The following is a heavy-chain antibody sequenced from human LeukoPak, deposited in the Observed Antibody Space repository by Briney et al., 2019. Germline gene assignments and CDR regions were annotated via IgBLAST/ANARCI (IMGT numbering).Heavy chain of an antibody. V-gene: IGHV3-43*02. Sequence: GGSLRLSRAASGITFDDYAMHWVRQAPGKGLEWISLISGDGVVTKYADSVKGRFTISRDNRKNSLYLQMNSLRSEDTALYYCAKECSGGRCWGDYWGQGTLVTVSS. CDR1: GITFDDYA. CDR3: AKECSGGRCWGDY. D-gene: IGHD2-15*01. J-gene: IGHJ4*02. CDR2: ISGDGVVT.